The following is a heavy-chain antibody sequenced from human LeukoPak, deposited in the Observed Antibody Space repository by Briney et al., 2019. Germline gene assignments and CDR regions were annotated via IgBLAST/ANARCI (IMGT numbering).Heavy chain of an antibody. Sequence: GGSLRLSCAASGFTFSSYGMHWVRQAPGKGLEWVAVISYDGSNKYYADSVKGRFTISRDNSKNTLYLQMSSLRAEDTAVYYCAKLAAAGDYWGQGTLVTVSS. J-gene: IGHJ4*02. V-gene: IGHV3-30*18. CDR2: ISYDGSNK. CDR1: GFTFSSYG. D-gene: IGHD6-13*01. CDR3: AKLAAAGDY.